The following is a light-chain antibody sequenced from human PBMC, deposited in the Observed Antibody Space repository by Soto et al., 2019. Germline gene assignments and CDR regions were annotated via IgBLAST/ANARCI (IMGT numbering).Light chain of an antibody. CDR1: SSNIGAGYD. CDR3: QSSGSTLSASYV. V-gene: IGLV1-40*01. CDR2: GNT. Sequence: SLLTQPRSVSGAPGQSVAISCTGCSSNIGAGYDVHWYQQRPGTAPKLLIFGNTNRPSGVPDRSSGSKSGTSASLAITGLQVGDEGDYYCQSSGSTLSASYVCGSGTTVTVL. J-gene: IGLJ1*01.